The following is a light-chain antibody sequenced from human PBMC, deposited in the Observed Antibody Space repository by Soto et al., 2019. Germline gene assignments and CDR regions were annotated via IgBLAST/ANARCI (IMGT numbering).Light chain of an antibody. CDR2: DVR. Sequence: QSVLTQPASVSGSPGQSITISCTGTSRDVGGYNYVSWYQQHPGKAPKLMIYDVRNRPSGVSNRFSGSKSVNTASLTISGLQAEDDADDYCSSYTSISTYVFGTGTKLTVL. J-gene: IGLJ1*01. CDR1: SRDVGGYNY. V-gene: IGLV2-14*01. CDR3: SSYTSISTYV.